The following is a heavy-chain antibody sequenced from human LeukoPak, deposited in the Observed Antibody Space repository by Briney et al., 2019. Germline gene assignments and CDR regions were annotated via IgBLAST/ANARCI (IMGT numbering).Heavy chain of an antibody. CDR1: GGSISSRNYY. Sequence: SETLSLTCTVAGGSISSRNYYWGWIRQPPGKGLEWIGIIYYSGTTYYNPSLKSRVSINADTSKTQFSPYLRSVTPADTAVYYCASSGSYHSFPHWGKGTLVTVSS. CDR3: ASSGSYHSFPH. J-gene: IGHJ4*02. D-gene: IGHD1-26*01. CDR2: IYYSGTT. V-gene: IGHV4-39*01.